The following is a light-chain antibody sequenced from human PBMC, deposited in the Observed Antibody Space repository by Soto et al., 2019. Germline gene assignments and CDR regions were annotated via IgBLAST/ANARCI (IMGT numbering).Light chain of an antibody. CDR2: EVS. V-gene: IGLV2-14*01. J-gene: IGLJ7*01. Sequence: QSVLTQPASVSGSPGQSITISCSGTSSDVGGYNYVSWYQQHPGKAPKLMIYEVSNRPSGVSNRFSGSKSGNTASLTISVLQAEDEADYYCSSYTTSSTRVFGGGTQLTVL. CDR1: SSDVGGYNY. CDR3: SSYTTSSTRV.